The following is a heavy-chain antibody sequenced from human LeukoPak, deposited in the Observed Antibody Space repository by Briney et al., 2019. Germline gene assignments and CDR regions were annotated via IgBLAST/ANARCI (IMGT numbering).Heavy chain of an antibody. CDR2: IANDGREI. CDR3: ARDLGYCTNGVCHTRFDY. J-gene: IGHJ4*02. Sequence: GGSLRLSCAGPEFIFTTSLIHWVRQAPGKGLEWVTLIANDGREIYYSDSVKGRFTISRDNSENSLYLQMSNLRAEDTAVYYCARDLGYCTNGVCHTRFDYWGQGTLVAVSS. V-gene: IGHV3-30*04. D-gene: IGHD2-8*01. CDR1: EFIFTTSL.